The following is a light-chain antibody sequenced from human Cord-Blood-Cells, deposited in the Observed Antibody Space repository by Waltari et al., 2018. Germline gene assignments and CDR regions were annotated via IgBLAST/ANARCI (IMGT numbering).Light chain of an antibody. V-gene: IGLV1-40*01. J-gene: IGLJ3*02. CDR3: QSYDSSLSVNWV. CDR1: SSNIGAGYD. Sequence: QSVLTQPPSVSGAPGQRVTISCTGSSSNIGAGYDVHWYQQLPGTAPKLLIYGNSNRPAGVPDRFSGSKSGTSASLAITGLQAEYEADYYCQSYDSSLSVNWVFGGGTKLTVL. CDR2: GNS.